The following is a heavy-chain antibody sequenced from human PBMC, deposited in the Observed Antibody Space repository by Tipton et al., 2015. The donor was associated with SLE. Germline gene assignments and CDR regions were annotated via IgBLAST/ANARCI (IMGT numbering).Heavy chain of an antibody. Sequence: SGFTFSSYGMHWVRQAPGKGLEWVAVIWYDGSNKYYVDSVKGRFTISRDNSKNTLYLQMNSLRAEDTAVYYCARDLRGGYSSLGYWGQGTLVTVSS. CDR3: ARDLRGGYSSLGY. CDR2: IWYDGSNK. D-gene: IGHD3-22*01. J-gene: IGHJ4*02. CDR1: GFTFSSYG. V-gene: IGHV3-33*01.